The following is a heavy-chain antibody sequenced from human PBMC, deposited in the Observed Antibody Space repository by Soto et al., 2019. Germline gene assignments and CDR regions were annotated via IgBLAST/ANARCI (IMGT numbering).Heavy chain of an antibody. D-gene: IGHD3-3*01. CDR2: VSVYNGQT. CDR3: ARGPIERTMIFGVARNDY. V-gene: IGHV1-18*01. J-gene: IGHJ4*02. CDR1: GYTFRSYG. Sequence: QVPLVQSGGEVKKPGASVKVSCQASGYTFRSYGISWVRQAPGQGPEWMGWVSVYNGQTNYEQKFQGRLSMTTDTTTNTPYMELRTLRSDDTAVYYCARGPIERTMIFGVARNDYWGQGTLVTVSS.